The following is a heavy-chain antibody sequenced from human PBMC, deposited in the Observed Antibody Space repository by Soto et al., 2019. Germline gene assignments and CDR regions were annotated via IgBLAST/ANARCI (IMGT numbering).Heavy chain of an antibody. CDR3: VRDSHGDY. V-gene: IGHV3-74*01. CDR1: GFIFSNYW. Sequence: EVQLVESGGGLVQPGGSLRLSCAGSGFIFSNYWMHWVRQAPGKGLEWVSRIDHDGPTDYADSVRGRFIISRDNAENTLYLQMNSLRPEDTAVYYCVRDSHGDYWGQGTLVTVS. CDR2: IDHDGPT. J-gene: IGHJ4*02.